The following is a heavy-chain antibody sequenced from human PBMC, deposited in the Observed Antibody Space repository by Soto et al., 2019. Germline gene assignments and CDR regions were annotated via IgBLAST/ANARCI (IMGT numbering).Heavy chain of an antibody. Sequence: PGESLKISCQGFGYSFTTYFIAWVRQMPGKGLEWMGVIYPGDSKIRYSPSFQGQVTISADKSINTAYLQWSSLKASDTAIYYCASQSIGSRAADDWGQGTLVTVSS. V-gene: IGHV5-51*01. CDR3: ASQSIGSRAADD. D-gene: IGHD6-13*01. J-gene: IGHJ4*02. CDR1: GYSFTTYF. CDR2: IYPGDSKI.